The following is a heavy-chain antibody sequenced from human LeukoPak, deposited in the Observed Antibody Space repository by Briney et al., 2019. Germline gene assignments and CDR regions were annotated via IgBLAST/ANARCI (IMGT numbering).Heavy chain of an antibody. CDR2: IYSGGST. J-gene: IGHJ5*02. Sequence: GGSLRLSCAASGFTVSSNYMSWVRQAPGKGLEWVSVIYSGGSTYYADSVKGRFTISRDNSKNTLYLQMNSLRAEDTAVYYCATSNWAHGLGPWGQGTLVTVSS. V-gene: IGHV3-53*01. CDR1: GFTVSSNY. CDR3: ATSNWAHGLGP. D-gene: IGHD3-16*01.